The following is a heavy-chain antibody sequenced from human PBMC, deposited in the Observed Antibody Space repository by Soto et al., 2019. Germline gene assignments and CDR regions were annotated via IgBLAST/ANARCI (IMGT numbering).Heavy chain of an antibody. CDR3: ARQVPSERNKYCTSTACRMAVWFDP. V-gene: IGHV4-39*01. CDR1: GGSISGSSYH. CDR2: ISYTGST. Sequence: SETLSLTCTVSGGSISGSSYHWGWIRQPPGKGLEWIGTISYTGSTYYNPSLRSRVTESVDTSKNQFPLKLRSVTAADTALYYCARQVPSERNKYCTSTACRMAVWFDPWGQGTLVTVSS. D-gene: IGHD2-2*01. J-gene: IGHJ5*02.